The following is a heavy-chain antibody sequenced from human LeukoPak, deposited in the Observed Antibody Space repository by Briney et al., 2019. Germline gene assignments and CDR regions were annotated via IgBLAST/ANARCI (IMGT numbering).Heavy chain of an antibody. CDR3: ARQGEFWYYDSGVYYGDAFDI. CDR2: IYTADSAT. V-gene: IGHV5-51*01. Sequence: GESLKISGKVSGYRLSTYWIGWVRQMLGKGLEWMGIIYTADSATTYSPSFQGQVTISADKSLSTAYLQWSSLKASDTAMYYCARQGEFWYYDSGVYYGDAFDIWGPGTMVTVSS. CDR1: GYRLSTYW. D-gene: IGHD3-22*01. J-gene: IGHJ3*02.